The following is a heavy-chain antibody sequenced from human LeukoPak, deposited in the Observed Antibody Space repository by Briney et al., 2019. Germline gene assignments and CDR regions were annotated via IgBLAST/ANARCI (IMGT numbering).Heavy chain of an antibody. CDR3: ARVQVEGGYQRSIAAAGEGWFDP. CDR1: GGTFSSYA. Sequence: SVKVSCKASGGTFSSYAISWVRQAPGQGLEWMGRIIPIFGIANYAQTFQGRVTITADKSTSTAYMELSSLRSEDTAVYYCARVQVEGGYQRSIAAAGEGWFDPWGQGTLVTVSS. CDR2: IIPIFGIA. D-gene: IGHD6-13*01. V-gene: IGHV1-69*04. J-gene: IGHJ5*02.